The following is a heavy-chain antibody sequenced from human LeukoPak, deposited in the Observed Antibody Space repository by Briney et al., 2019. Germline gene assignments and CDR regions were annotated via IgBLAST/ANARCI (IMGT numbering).Heavy chain of an antibody. J-gene: IGHJ4*02. Sequence: GGTLRLSCAASGFTFSIYGMGWVRQAPGKGQEWVSSISDNGGNTYYADSVKGRFTISRDNSKNTLYLQMNSLRAEDTAVYYCTKERRQQLVRRYFDYWGQGTLVTVSS. D-gene: IGHD6-13*01. CDR2: ISDNGGNT. V-gene: IGHV3-23*01. CDR1: GFTFSIYG. CDR3: TKERRQQLVRRYFDY.